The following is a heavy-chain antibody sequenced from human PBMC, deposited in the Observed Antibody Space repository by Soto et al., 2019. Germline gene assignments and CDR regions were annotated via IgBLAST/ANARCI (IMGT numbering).Heavy chain of an antibody. D-gene: IGHD2-15*01. J-gene: IGHJ1*01. Sequence: EVQLLESGGGLVQPGGSLRLSCAASGFTFINHGMDWVRQAPGKGLEWVSSIDGRGVGTFYADSVEGRFTISRDNSKNTLYLPMNCPSADDTASYYCAKIKVSGGNERWGQGTLVTVSS. CDR2: IDGRGVGT. CDR3: AKIKVSGGNER. CDR1: GFTFINHG. V-gene: IGHV3-23*01.